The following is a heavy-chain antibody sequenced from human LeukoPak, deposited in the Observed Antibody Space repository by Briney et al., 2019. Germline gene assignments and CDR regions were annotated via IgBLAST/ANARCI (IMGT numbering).Heavy chain of an antibody. CDR2: IRYDGSNK. D-gene: IGHD2-2*01. V-gene: IGHV3-30*02. CDR1: GFTFSSYG. Sequence: GGSLRLSCAASGFTFSSYGMHWVRQAPGRGLEWVAFIRYDGSNKYYADSVKGRFTISRDNSKNTLYPQMNSLRAEDTAVYYCAKDTVKYCSSTSCYLDYWGQGALVTVSS. J-gene: IGHJ4*02. CDR3: AKDTVKYCSSTSCYLDY.